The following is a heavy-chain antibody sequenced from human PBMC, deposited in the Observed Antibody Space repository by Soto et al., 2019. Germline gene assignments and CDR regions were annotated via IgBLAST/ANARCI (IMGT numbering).Heavy chain of an antibody. D-gene: IGHD3-22*01. CDR1: GGTFSSYA. CDR3: AREGYSRGGQPQNYYYYGMDV. J-gene: IGHJ6*02. CDR2: IIPIFGTA. Sequence: ASVKVSFKASGGTFSSYAISWLRQAPGQGLEWMGGIIPIFGTANYAQKFQGRVTITADESTSTAYMELSSLRSEDTAVYYCAREGYSRGGQPQNYYYYGMDVWGQGTTVTVSS. V-gene: IGHV1-69*13.